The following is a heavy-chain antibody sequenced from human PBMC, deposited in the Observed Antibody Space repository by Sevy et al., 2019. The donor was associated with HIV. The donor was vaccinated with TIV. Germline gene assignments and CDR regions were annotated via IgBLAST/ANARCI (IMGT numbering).Heavy chain of an antibody. D-gene: IGHD3-22*01. V-gene: IGHV3-48*01. CDR3: ARKLTYYYDSSGYSAGGYFDY. CDR2: ISSSSSTI. Sequence: GGSLRLSCAASGFTFSSYSMNWVRQAPGKGLEWVSYISSSSSTIYYADSVKGRFTISRDNAKNSLYLQMNSLRAEDTAVYYGARKLTYYYDSSGYSAGGYFDYWGQGTLVTVSS. CDR1: GFTFSSYS. J-gene: IGHJ4*02.